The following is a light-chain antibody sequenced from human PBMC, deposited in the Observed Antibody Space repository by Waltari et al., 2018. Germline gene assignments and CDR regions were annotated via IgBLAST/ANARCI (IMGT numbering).Light chain of an antibody. CDR1: QSISIY. CDR2: AAS. V-gene: IGKV1-39*01. CDR3: QQYGSSPIT. Sequence: DIQVTQSPSSLSASVGDRVTITCRASQSISIYLNWYQQKPGKAPKLLISAASSLQGGVPSRFSGSGSGTDFTLTISSLQPEDFASYYCQQYGSSPITFGQGTRLEIK. J-gene: IGKJ5*01.